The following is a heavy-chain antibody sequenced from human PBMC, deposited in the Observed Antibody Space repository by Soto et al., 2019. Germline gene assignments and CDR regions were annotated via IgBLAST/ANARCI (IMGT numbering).Heavy chain of an antibody. V-gene: IGHV3-30*01. CDR2: ISNDGSNQ. CDR3: ARENSSVYYSATGFDF. Sequence: PGGSLRLSCAASGFIFGSYAMHWVRQAQGMGLECAAVISNDGSNQYYRDSVKGRFTISRDNLKNSLDLQMNTLRAEDTALYYCARENSSVYYSATGFDFWGQGTLAT. D-gene: IGHD1-26*01. CDR1: GFIFGSYA. J-gene: IGHJ4*02.